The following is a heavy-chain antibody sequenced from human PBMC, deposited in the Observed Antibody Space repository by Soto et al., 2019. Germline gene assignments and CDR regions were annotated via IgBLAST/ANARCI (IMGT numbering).Heavy chain of an antibody. V-gene: IGHV2-5*01. CDR1: GFSLSTSGVG. CDR2: IYWNDDK. Sequence: QITLKESGPTLVKPTQTLTLTCTFSGFSLSTSGVGVGWIRQPPGKAREWLALIYWNDDKRYSPSLKSRLTNTKDTSKNQVVLTMTDMDPVDTATYSCAHRTPLAARGLNWFDPWGQGTLVTVSS. CDR3: AHRTPLAARGLNWFDP. J-gene: IGHJ5*02. D-gene: IGHD6-6*01.